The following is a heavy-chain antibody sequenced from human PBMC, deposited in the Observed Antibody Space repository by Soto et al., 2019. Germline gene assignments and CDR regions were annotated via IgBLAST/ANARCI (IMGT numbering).Heavy chain of an antibody. J-gene: IGHJ4*02. CDR1: GYTFTDYY. V-gene: IGHV1-69-2*01. CDR3: ATGGESMAQLGY. D-gene: IGHD3-16*01. Sequence: ASVKVSCKVSGYTFTDYYMHWVQQAPGKGLEWMGLVDPEDGETIYAEKFQGRVTITADTSTDTAYMELSSLRSEDTAVYYCATGGESMAQLGYWGQGTLVTVSS. CDR2: VDPEDGET.